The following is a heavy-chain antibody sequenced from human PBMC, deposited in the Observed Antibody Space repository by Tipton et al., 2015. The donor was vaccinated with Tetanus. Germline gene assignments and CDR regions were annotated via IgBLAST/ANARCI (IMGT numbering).Heavy chain of an antibody. CDR3: ARLYCSGGSCYQDY. Sequence: QSGAEVKKPGASVRVSCKASGYSFSDHYMHWVRQAPGQGLEWMAWIHPNDGDTRYAQKFQGRVTVTRNTSISTAYMELSSLRSEDTAVYYCARLYCSGGSCYQDYWGQGTLVTVSS. V-gene: IGHV1-2*02. CDR1: GYSFSDHY. D-gene: IGHD2-15*01. CDR2: IHPNDGDT. J-gene: IGHJ4*02.